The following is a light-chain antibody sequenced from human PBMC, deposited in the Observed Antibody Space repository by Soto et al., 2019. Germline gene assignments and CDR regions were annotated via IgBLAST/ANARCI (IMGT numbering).Light chain of an antibody. CDR1: SSDVGGYNS. J-gene: IGLJ2*01. CDR2: EVT. V-gene: IGLV2-14*01. CDR3: TSYTSSSTLV. Sequence: QSVLTQPASVSGSPGQSITISCTGTSSDVGGYNSVSWYQQHPGKAPKLMIYEVTNRPSGVSNRFSDSKSGNTASLTISGLQAEDEADYYCTSYTSSSTLVFGGGTKLTVL.